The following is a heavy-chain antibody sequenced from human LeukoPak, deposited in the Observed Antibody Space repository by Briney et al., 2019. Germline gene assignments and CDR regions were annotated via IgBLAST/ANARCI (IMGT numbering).Heavy chain of an antibody. J-gene: IGHJ3*02. CDR3: ARALEMGGEGWYPRGAFDI. CDR2: ISSNGGST. CDR1: GFTFSSYA. Sequence: PGGSLRLSCSASGFTFSSYAMHWVRQAPGKGLEYVSAISSNGGSTYYADSVKGRFTISRDNSKNTLYLQMSSLRAEDTAVYYCARALEMGGEGWYPRGAFDIWGQGTMVTVSS. D-gene: IGHD2-15*01. V-gene: IGHV3-64D*06.